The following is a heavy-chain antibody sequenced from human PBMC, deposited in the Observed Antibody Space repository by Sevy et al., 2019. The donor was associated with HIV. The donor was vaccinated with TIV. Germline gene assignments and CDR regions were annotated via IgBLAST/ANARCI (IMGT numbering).Heavy chain of an antibody. J-gene: IGHJ4*02. V-gene: IGHV3-23*01. D-gene: IGHD5-18*01. CDR3: ARATWIQLCHFDY. CDR1: GFTFSSYA. Sequence: GESLEISCAASGFTFSSYAMSWVRQAPGKGLEWVSAISGSGGSTYYADSVKGRFTISRDNSKNTLYLQMNSLRAEDTAVYYCARATWIQLCHFDYWGQGTLVTVSS. CDR2: ISGSGGST.